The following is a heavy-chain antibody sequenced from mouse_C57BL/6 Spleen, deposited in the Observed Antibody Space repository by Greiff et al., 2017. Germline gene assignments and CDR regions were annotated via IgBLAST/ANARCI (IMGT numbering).Heavy chain of an antibody. V-gene: IGHV3-6*01. CDR3: AREGGFRYAMDY. CDR2: ISYDGSN. J-gene: IGHJ4*01. CDR1: GYSIPSGYY. Sequence: EVQLQESGPGLVKPSQSLSLTCSVTGYSIPSGYYWNWIRQFPGNKLEWMGYISYDGSNNYNPSLKNRISITRDTSKNQFFLKLNSVTTEDTATYYCAREGGFRYAMDYWGQGTSGTVSS.